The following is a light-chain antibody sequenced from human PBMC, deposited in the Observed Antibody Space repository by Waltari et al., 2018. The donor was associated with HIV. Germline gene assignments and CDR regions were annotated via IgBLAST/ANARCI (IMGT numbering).Light chain of an antibody. CDR1: SSDVGGYNY. J-gene: IGLJ2*01. V-gene: IGLV2-14*01. CDR2: DVI. CDR3: SSYTSSSTLP. Sequence: QSALTQPASVSGSPGQSITISCTGTSSDVGGYNYVSRYQQHPGKAPKLMIYDVIKRPSGVSNRFSGSKSGNTASLTISGLQTEDEADYYCSSYTSSSTLPFGGGTKLTVL.